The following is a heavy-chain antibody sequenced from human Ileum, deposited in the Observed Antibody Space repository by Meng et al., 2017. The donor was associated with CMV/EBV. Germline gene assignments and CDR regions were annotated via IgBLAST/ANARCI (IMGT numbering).Heavy chain of an antibody. D-gene: IGHD2-2*01. CDR2: IYYTVTS. CDR3: ARGRYCSSTSCFPFEH. J-gene: IGHJ4*02. Sequence: SETLSLTCTVSGGSISTYYWTWIRQPPGKELEGIGYIYYTVTSNYNPSLKSRATLSVDTSKNQISLRSTSVTAADTAVYYGARGRYCSSTSCFPFEHWGQGALVTVSS. CDR1: GGSISTYY. V-gene: IGHV4-59*01.